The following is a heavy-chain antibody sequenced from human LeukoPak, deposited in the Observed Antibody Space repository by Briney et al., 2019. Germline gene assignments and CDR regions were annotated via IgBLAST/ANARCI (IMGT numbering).Heavy chain of an antibody. V-gene: IGHV1-8*01. D-gene: IGHD3-22*01. J-gene: IGHJ5*02. CDR1: GYTFTSYD. CDR3: ARGGYYYDSSGYYRWFDP. Sequence: ASVKVSCKASGYTFTSYDINWVRQATGQGLEWMGWMNPNSGNTGYAQKFQDRVTMTRNTSISTAYMELSSLRSEDTAVYYCARGGYYYDSSGYYRWFDPWGQGTLVTVSS. CDR2: MNPNSGNT.